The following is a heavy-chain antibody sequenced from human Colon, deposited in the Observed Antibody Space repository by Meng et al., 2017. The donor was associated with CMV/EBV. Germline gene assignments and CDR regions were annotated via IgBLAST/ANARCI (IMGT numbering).Heavy chain of an antibody. V-gene: IGHV3-43*01. D-gene: IGHD4-17*01. Sequence: GESLKISCAASGFTFDDYTMNWVRQAPGKGLEWVAVISWDGSSKTYADSVRGRFTVSRDNSNNSLVLQLNSLRTEDTALYFCAKGTAATTVPDFDYWGQGTLVTSPQ. CDR1: GFTFDDYT. CDR2: ISWDGSSK. CDR3: AKGTAATTVPDFDY. J-gene: IGHJ4*02.